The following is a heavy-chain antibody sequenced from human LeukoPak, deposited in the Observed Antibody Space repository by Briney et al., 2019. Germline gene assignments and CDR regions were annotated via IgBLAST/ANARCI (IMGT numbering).Heavy chain of an antibody. Sequence: GGSLRLSCAASGFTFSSYSMNWVRQAPGKGLEWVSSISSSSSYIYYADSVKGRFTISRDNAKNSLYLQMNSLRAEDTAVYYCARVNYYDSSGYRYYYYYYMDVWGKGTTVTVSS. V-gene: IGHV3-21*01. CDR1: GFTFSSYS. J-gene: IGHJ6*03. CDR3: ARVNYYDSSGYRYYYYYYMDV. CDR2: ISSSSSYI. D-gene: IGHD3-22*01.